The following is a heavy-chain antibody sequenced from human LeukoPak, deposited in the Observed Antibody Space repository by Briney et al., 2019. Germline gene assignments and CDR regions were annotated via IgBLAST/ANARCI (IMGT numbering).Heavy chain of an antibody. Sequence: ASVKVSCKASGYTFTGYYMHWVRQAPGQGLEWMGWINPNSGGTNYAQKFQGRVTMTRDTSISTAYMELSRLRSEDTAVYYCARVLCSSTSCSSSPWFDPWGQGTLVTVSS. CDR1: GYTFTGYY. CDR2: INPNSGGT. D-gene: IGHD2-2*01. CDR3: ARVLCSSTSCSSSPWFDP. V-gene: IGHV1-2*02. J-gene: IGHJ5*02.